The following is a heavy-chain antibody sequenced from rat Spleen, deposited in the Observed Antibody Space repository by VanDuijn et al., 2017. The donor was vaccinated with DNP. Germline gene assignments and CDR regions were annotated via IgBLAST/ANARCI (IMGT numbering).Heavy chain of an antibody. CDR1: GFTFSDYA. J-gene: IGHJ2*01. Sequence: EVQLVESGGGLVQPGRSLKLSCAASGFTFSDYAMAWVRQAPKKGLEWVATISYDGTRTYYRDSVKGRFTISRDNAKSTLYLQMESLRSEDTATYYCVASAGWGYFDYWGHGVMVTVSP. V-gene: IGHV5-17*01. CDR3: VASAGWGYFDY. D-gene: IGHD1-4*01. CDR2: ISYDGTRT.